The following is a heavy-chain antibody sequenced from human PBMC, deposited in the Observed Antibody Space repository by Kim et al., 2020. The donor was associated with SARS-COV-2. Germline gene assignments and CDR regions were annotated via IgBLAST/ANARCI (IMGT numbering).Heavy chain of an antibody. V-gene: IGHV3-23*01. CDR3: VKGDCGSVCCYTADS. CDR1: GFTFSSYA. Sequence: GGSLRLSCAASGFTFSSYAMSWVRQAPGTGLEWVATLSDSGSDTYYADSVKGRFSISRDNSMNTLSLQMNSLRAEDTALYYCVKGDCGSVCCYTADSRGR. CDR2: LSDSGSDT. J-gene: IGHJ2*01. D-gene: IGHD2-21*01.